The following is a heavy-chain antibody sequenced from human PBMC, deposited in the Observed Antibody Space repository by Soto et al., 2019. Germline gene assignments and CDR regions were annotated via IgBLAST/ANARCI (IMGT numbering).Heavy chain of an antibody. Sequence: QVQLVQSGAEVKKPGSSVRVSCKASGGTFSDYAITWVRQAPGQGLKWMGGIIPIFGTTNYAQKFQGRVSITAAESTGTAYMELSSLRSEDSAIYYCARDRPYYHDSSGYYSQNAFDVWGQGTMVTVSS. V-gene: IGHV1-69*01. J-gene: IGHJ3*01. CDR3: ARDRPYYHDSSGYYSQNAFDV. CDR1: GGTFSDYA. D-gene: IGHD3-22*01. CDR2: IIPIFGTT.